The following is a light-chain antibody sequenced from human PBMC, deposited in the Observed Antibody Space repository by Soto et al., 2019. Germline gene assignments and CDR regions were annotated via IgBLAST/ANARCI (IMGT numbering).Light chain of an antibody. Sequence: ETVLTQSPATLSLSPGERATLSCRASQSVSSYLAWYQQKPGQAPRLLIYDASNRATGIPARFSGSGSGTDFTLTISSLEPADFEVYYCQQRSNWPLSFGGGTKVDIK. CDR2: DAS. J-gene: IGKJ4*01. CDR3: QQRSNWPLS. CDR1: QSVSSY. V-gene: IGKV3-11*01.